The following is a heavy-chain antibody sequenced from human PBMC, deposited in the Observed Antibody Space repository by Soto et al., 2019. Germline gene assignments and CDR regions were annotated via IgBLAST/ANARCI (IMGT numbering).Heavy chain of an antibody. J-gene: IGHJ4*02. V-gene: IGHV6-1*01. CDR2: TYYRSKWYN. Sequence: PSQTLSLTCAISGDSVSSNSAAWNWIRQSPSRGLEWLGRTYYRSKWYNDYAVSVKSRITINPDTSKNQFSLQLNSVTPEDTAVYYCAREASCSSTSCYVEFDYWGQGTLVTVSS. CDR3: AREASCSSTSCYVEFDY. CDR1: GDSVSSNSAA. D-gene: IGHD2-2*01.